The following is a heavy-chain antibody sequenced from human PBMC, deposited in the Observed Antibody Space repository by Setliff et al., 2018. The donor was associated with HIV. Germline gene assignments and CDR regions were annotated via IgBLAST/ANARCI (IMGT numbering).Heavy chain of an antibody. D-gene: IGHD5-18*01. CDR2: IGGDSRII. V-gene: IGHV3-48*01. CDR1: GFTFSSYW. Sequence: QAGGSLRLSCAASGFTFSSYWMHWVRQAPGKGLEWVSYIGGDSRIINYADSVKGRFTISRDNAKNSLFLQMNSLRVEDTALYYCAKSPNRYSPLDWFDPWGQGTLVTVSS. CDR3: AKSPNRYSPLDWFDP. J-gene: IGHJ5*02.